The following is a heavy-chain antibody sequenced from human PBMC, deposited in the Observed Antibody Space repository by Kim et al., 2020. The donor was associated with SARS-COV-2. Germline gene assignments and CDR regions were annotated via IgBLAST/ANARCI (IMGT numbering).Heavy chain of an antibody. V-gene: IGHV1-2*02. J-gene: IGHJ6*02. Sequence: ASVKVSCKASGYTFTDFYIHWVRQAPGQGLEWIGWINPNSGATNFAQRFQGRVTVTRVTSISTAYMELSRLTSDDRAMYYCARDPAVGGNGLDVWGQGTTVTVSS. D-gene: IGHD6-19*01. CDR1: GYTFTDFY. CDR3: ARDPAVGGNGLDV. CDR2: INPNSGAT.